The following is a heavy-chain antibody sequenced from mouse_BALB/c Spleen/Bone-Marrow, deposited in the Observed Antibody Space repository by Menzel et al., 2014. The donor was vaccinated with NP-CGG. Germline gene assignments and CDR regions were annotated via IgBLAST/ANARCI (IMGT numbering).Heavy chain of an antibody. Sequence: EVQLQQSGPELVKPGASVKISCKASGYTFTDYNMHWVKQSHGKSLEWIGYIYPYNGGTGYNQKFKSKVTLTVDNSSSTAYIELRSLTSEDSAVYYCARSEGYDYDWFAYWGQGTLVTVSA. D-gene: IGHD2-4*01. V-gene: IGHV1S29*02. CDR1: GYTFTDYN. J-gene: IGHJ3*01. CDR3: ARSEGYDYDWFAY. CDR2: IYPYNGGT.